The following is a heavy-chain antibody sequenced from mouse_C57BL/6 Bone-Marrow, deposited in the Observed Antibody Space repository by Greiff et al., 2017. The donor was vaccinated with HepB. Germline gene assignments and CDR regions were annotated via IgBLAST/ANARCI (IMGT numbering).Heavy chain of an antibody. D-gene: IGHD2-1*01. CDR2: IDPSDSET. V-gene: IGHV1-52*01. Sequence: QVQLQQPGAELVRPGSSVKLSCKASGYTFTSYWMHWVKQRPIQGLEWIGNIDPSDSETHYNQKFKDKATLTVDKSSSTAYMQLSSLTSEDSAVYYCARSDGNYVGFAYWGQGTLVTVSA. J-gene: IGHJ3*01. CDR1: GYTFTSYW. CDR3: ARSDGNYVGFAY.